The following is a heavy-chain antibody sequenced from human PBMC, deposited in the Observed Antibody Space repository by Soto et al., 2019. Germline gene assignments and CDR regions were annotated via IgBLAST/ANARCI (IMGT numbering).Heavy chain of an antibody. Sequence: AAVKVSCMASGYTFTSYGLSWVRQAPGQGPEWMGWISAYNGNTNYTQKLQGRVTMTTDTSTSTAYMELRSLRSDDTAVYYCARTPHYDFWSGYSNWFDPWGQGTLVTVSS. J-gene: IGHJ5*02. CDR2: ISAYNGNT. V-gene: IGHV1-18*04. CDR3: ARTPHYDFWSGYSNWFDP. CDR1: GYTFTSYG. D-gene: IGHD3-3*01.